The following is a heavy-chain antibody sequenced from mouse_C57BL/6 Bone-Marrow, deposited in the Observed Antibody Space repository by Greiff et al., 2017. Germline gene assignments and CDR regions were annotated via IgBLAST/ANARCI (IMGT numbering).Heavy chain of an antibody. CDR2: IDPSDSYT. J-gene: IGHJ1*03. Sequence: QVQLQQPGAELVKPGASVKLSCKASGYTFTSYWMQWVKQRPGQGLEWIGEIDPSDSYTNYNQKFKGKATLTVDTSSSTAYMQLRSLTPEDSAVYYGAREGYNGRSDYWDWEGWGKGTTVTVSS. D-gene: IGHD1-1*01. V-gene: IGHV1-50*01. CDR3: AREGYNGRSDYWDWEG. CDR1: GYTFTSYW.